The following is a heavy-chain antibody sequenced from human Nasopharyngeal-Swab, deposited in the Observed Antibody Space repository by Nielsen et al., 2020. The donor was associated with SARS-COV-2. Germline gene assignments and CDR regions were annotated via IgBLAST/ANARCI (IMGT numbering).Heavy chain of an antibody. J-gene: IGHJ4*02. CDR3: ARSGGDYYDSPFDY. D-gene: IGHD3-22*01. Sequence: SETLSLTCAVYGGSFSGYFWSWIRQPPGKGLEWIGEINHSGSTNYNPSLKSRVTISVDTPKNQFSLKLSSVTAADTAVYYCARSGGDYYDSPFDYWGQGTLVTVSS. CDR1: GGSFSGYF. V-gene: IGHV4-34*01. CDR2: INHSGST.